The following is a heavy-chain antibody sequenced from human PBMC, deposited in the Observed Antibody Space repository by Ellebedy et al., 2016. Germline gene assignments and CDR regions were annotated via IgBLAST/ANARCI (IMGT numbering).Heavy chain of an antibody. CDR2: ISGSGGST. J-gene: IGHJ4*02. CDR3: AKANIGITGTTYYFDY. V-gene: IGHV3-23*01. CDR1: GFTFSSYA. Sequence: GESLKISXAASGFTFSSYAMSWVRQAPGKGLEWVSAISGSGGSTYYADSVKGRFTISRDNSKNTLYLQMNSLRAEDTAVYYCAKANIGITGTTYYFDYWGQGTLVTVSS. D-gene: IGHD1-7*01.